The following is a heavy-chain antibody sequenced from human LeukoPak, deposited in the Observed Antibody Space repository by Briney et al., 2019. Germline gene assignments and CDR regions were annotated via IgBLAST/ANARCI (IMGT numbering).Heavy chain of an antibody. D-gene: IGHD2/OR15-2a*01. V-gene: IGHV3-43*02. J-gene: IGHJ4*02. CDR1: GFTFRDFS. Sequence: GGSLRLSCAASGFTFRDFSMHWVRQAPGKGLEWVSLITGEGSATHYADSVKGRFTISRDNSKNSLYLQMSGLRVEDTAFYYCAKGNNTFSYTLDYWGQGILVTVSS. CDR2: ITGEGSAT. CDR3: AKGNNTFSYTLDY.